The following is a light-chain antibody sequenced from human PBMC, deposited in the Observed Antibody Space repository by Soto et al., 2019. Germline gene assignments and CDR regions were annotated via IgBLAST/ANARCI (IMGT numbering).Light chain of an antibody. CDR1: SSDVGAYNY. J-gene: IGLJ1*01. V-gene: IGLV2-8*01. CDR3: TSYAGTYSFFYV. CDR2: EVS. Sequence: QSVLTQPPSASGSPGQSVTISCTGTSSDVGAYNYVSWYQQLPGKAPKLIIYEVSKRPSGVPDRFSGSKSGNTASLTVSGLQAEHEADYYCTSYAGTYSFFYVFGTGTKVTV.